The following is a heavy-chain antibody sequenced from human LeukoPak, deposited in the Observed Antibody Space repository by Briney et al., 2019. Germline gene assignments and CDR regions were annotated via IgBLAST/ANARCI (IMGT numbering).Heavy chain of an antibody. CDR2: INSDGSST. D-gene: IGHD3-22*01. Sequence: GGTLRLSCAASGFTFSSYGMSWVRQAPGKGLVWVSRINSDGSSTSYADSVKGRFTISRDNAKNTLYLQMNSLRAEDTAVYYCARSMYYYDSSGHDYWGQGTLVTVSS. CDR3: ARSMYYYDSSGHDY. V-gene: IGHV3-74*01. CDR1: GFTFSSYG. J-gene: IGHJ4*02.